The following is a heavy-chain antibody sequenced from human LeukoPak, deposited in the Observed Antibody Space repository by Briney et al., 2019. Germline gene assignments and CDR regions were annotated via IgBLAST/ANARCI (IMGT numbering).Heavy chain of an antibody. Sequence: GGSLRLSCAASGFTFSDYYMSWIRQAPGKGLEWVSYISSSGSTIYYADSVKGRFTISRDNAKNSLYLQMNSLRAEDTAVYYCARDEYVFGYCSGGSCQNDAFDIWGQGTMVTVSS. CDR3: ARDEYVFGYCSGGSCQNDAFDI. D-gene: IGHD2-15*01. J-gene: IGHJ3*02. CDR1: GFTFSDYY. CDR2: ISSSGSTI. V-gene: IGHV3-11*01.